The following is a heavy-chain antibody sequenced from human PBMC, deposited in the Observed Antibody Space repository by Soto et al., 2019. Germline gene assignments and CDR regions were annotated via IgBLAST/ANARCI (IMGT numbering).Heavy chain of an antibody. CDR1: GYTCTSYG. Sequence: QVQLVQSGAEVKKPGASVKVSCKASGYTCTSYGISWVRQAPGEGLEWMGWISAYNGNTNYAQKLQGRVTMTTDTSTSTAYMELRSLRSDDTAVYYCARGLSPRSSTVTRYYGMDVWGQGTTVTVSS. CDR3: ARGLSPRSSTVTRYYGMDV. D-gene: IGHD5-18*01. J-gene: IGHJ6*02. V-gene: IGHV1-18*01. CDR2: ISAYNGNT.